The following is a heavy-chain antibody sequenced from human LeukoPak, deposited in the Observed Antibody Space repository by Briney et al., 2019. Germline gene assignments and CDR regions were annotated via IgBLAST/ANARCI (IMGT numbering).Heavy chain of an antibody. CDR1: GFTFSSYG. CDR3: ARDNSPMAVVTANDY. CDR2: IYSDGRT. V-gene: IGHV3-66*01. D-gene: IGHD2-21*02. J-gene: IGHJ4*02. Sequence: GGSLRLSCAASGFTFSSYGMHWVRQAPGKGLEWVSLIYSDGRTYYADSVKGRCTISRDNSKNTLYLQMNSLRAEDTAVYYCARDNSPMAVVTANDYWGQGTLVTVSS.